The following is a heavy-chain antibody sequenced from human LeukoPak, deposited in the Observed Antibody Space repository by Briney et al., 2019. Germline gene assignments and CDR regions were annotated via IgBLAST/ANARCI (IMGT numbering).Heavy chain of an antibody. Sequence: SETLSLTCAVYGGSFSGYYWSWIRQPPGKGLEWIGEINHSGSTNYNPSLKSRVTISVDTSKNQFSLKLSSVTAADTAVYYCARLLAAAGTELYFDYWGQGTLVTVSS. CDR3: ARLLAAAGTELYFDY. J-gene: IGHJ4*02. D-gene: IGHD6-13*01. V-gene: IGHV4-34*01. CDR2: INHSGST. CDR1: GGSFSGYY.